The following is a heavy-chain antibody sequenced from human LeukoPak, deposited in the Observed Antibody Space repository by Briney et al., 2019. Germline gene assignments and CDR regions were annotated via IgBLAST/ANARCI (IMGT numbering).Heavy chain of an antibody. Sequence: PSETLSLTCTVSGGSISSSSYYWGWIRQPPGKGLEWIGSIYYSGSTYYNPSLKSRVTISVDTSKSQFSLKLSSVTAADTAVYYCAPVGDILTGYYPPYMDVWGKGTTVTVSS. CDR1: GGSISSSSYY. D-gene: IGHD3-9*01. V-gene: IGHV4-39*01. CDR2: IYYSGST. J-gene: IGHJ6*03. CDR3: APVGDILTGYYPPYMDV.